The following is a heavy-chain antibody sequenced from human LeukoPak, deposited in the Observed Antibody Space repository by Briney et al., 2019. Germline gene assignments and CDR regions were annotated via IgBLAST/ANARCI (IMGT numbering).Heavy chain of an antibody. CDR1: GFTFSSYW. CDR3: ASASRDGYFY. J-gene: IGHJ4*02. Sequence: TGGSLRLSCAASGFTFSSYWMHWVRHAPGKGLVWVSRINSDGSSTSYADSVKGRFTISRDNAKNTLYLQMNSLRAEDTAVYYRASASRDGYFYWGQGILVTVSS. D-gene: IGHD5-24*01. CDR2: INSDGSST. V-gene: IGHV3-74*01.